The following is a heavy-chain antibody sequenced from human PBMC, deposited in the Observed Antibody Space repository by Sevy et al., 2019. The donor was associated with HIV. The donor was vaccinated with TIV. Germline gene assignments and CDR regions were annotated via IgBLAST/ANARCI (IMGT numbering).Heavy chain of an antibody. CDR2: ISYDGSNK. V-gene: IGHV3-30-3*01. D-gene: IGHD3-10*01. J-gene: IGHJ6*03. CDR3: ASDNYYGSGSWDYYYMDV. CDR1: GFTFSSYA. Sequence: GGSLRLSCAASGFTFSSYAMHWVRQAPGKGLEWVAVISYDGSNKYYADSVKGRFTISRDNSKNTLYLQMNSLRAEDTAVYYCASDNYYGSGSWDYYYMDVWGKGTTVTVSS.